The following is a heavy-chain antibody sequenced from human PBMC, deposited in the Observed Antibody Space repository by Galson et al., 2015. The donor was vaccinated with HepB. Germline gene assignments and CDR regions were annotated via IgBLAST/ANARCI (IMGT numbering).Heavy chain of an antibody. J-gene: IGHJ6*02. CDR1: GFTFSSYA. D-gene: IGHD3/OR15-3a*01. Sequence: LRLSCAASGFTFSSYAMHWVRQAPGKGLEWVAVISYDGSNKYYADSVKGRFTISRDNSKNTLYLQMNSLRAEDTAVYYCARDLGMDSVWGQGTTVTVSS. CDR2: ISYDGSNK. CDR3: ARDLGMDSV. V-gene: IGHV3-30*04.